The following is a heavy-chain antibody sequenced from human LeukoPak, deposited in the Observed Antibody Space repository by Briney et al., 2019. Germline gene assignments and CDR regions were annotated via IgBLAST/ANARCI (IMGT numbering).Heavy chain of an antibody. D-gene: IGHD4-11*01. J-gene: IGHJ4*02. CDR3: ARAYIDYSATPYYFDY. Sequence: GGSLRLSCAASGFTFNNYGMHWVRQAPGKGLEWVAVIWYDGSNIYYADSVKGRFTISRDNSKNTLFLQMNSLRADDTAVYYCARAYIDYSATPYYFDYWGQGTRVTVSS. CDR2: IWYDGSNI. V-gene: IGHV3-33*01. CDR1: GFTFNNYG.